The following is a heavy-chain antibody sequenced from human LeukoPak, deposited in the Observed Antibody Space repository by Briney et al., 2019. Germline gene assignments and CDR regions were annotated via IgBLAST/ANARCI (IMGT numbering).Heavy chain of an antibody. V-gene: IGHV3-23*01. CDR3: AKDASGYSSSWYDYFDY. J-gene: IGHJ4*02. Sequence: PGGSLRLSCAASGFTFSTYVMNWVRQAPGKGLEWVSIISASGTSTYYADSVKGRFTISRDNSKNTLYLQMNSLRAEDTALYYCAKDASGYSSSWYDYFDYWGQGTLVTVSS. CDR2: ISASGTST. D-gene: IGHD6-13*01. CDR1: GFTFSTYV.